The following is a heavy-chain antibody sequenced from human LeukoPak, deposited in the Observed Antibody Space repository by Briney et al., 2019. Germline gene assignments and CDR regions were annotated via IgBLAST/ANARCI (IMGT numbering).Heavy chain of an antibody. D-gene: IGHD1-1*01. Sequence: SKTLSLTCTVSGVSISSYYWSWIRQPPGKGLEWIGYIYYSGSTNYNPSLKSRVTISVDTSKNQFSLKLSSVTAADTAVYYCARLKYGWNDGHLDYWGQGTLVTVSS. CDR2: IYYSGST. CDR3: ARLKYGWNDGHLDY. J-gene: IGHJ4*02. CDR1: GVSISSYY. V-gene: IGHV4-59*01.